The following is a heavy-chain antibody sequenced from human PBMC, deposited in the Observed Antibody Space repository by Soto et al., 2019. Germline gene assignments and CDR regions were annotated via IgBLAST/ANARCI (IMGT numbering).Heavy chain of an antibody. D-gene: IGHD3-9*01. CDR3: ASRYYDILTGSHWLDP. Sequence: SESLSLTCTVSGGSISSGDYYWSWIRQPPGKGLEWIGYIYYSGSTYYNPSLKSRVTISVDTSKNQVSLRLSSVTAADTAVYYCASRYYDILTGSHWLDPWGHGTLVTCSS. CDR1: GGSISSGDYY. CDR2: IYYSGST. V-gene: IGHV4-30-4*01. J-gene: IGHJ5*02.